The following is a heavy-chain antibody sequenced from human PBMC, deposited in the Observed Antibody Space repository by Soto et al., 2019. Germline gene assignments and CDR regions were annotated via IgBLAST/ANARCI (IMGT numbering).Heavy chain of an antibody. J-gene: IGHJ6*02. V-gene: IGHV3-30-3*01. CDR1: GFTFSSYA. CDR2: ISYDGSNR. Sequence: PGGSLRLSCAASGFTFSSYAMHWFRQAPGKGLEWVAVISYDGSNRYYADSVKGRFTISRDNSKHTLYLQMNSLRAEDTAVYYCARSPVRGVIINYYYYYGMDVWRQGTTVTVSS. CDR3: ARSPVRGVIINYYYYYGMDV. D-gene: IGHD3-10*01.